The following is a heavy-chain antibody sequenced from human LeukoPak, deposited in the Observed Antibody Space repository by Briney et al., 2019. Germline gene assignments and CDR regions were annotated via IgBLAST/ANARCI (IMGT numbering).Heavy chain of an antibody. CDR1: GYTFTGYY. J-gene: IGHJ4*02. CDR3: ARGFSRSAGDCSGPSCYDFDY. V-gene: IGHV1-2*02. CDR2: INPKSGGT. Sequence: ASVKVSCKPSGYTFTGYYTHWVRQAPGQGLEWMGWINPKSGGTNYAQKFKGRVTMTRDTSITTAYLELSSLRSDDTAVYFCARGFSRSAGDCSGPSCYDFDYWGQGTLVTVSS. D-gene: IGHD2-15*01.